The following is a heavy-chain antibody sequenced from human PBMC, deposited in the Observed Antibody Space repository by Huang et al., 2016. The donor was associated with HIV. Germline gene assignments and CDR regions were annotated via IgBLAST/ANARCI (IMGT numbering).Heavy chain of an antibody. J-gene: IGHJ6*02. D-gene: IGHD3-10*01. V-gene: IGHV5-51*01. CDR3: ARLIGSPSFYYGLDV. CDR2: IYPGDSDT. Sequence: EVQLVQSGAEVKKSGESLKISCKGSGYRFRSNWIGWVRQMPGKGLEWMGIIYPGDSDTRYIPSFQGQVTISADKSINTAYLQWSSLKASDTAMYYCARLIGSPSFYYGLDVWGQGTTVTVSS. CDR1: GYRFRSNW.